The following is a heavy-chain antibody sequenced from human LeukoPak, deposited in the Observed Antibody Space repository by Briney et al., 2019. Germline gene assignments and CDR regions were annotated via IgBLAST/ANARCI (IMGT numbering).Heavy chain of an antibody. D-gene: IGHD1-26*01. J-gene: IGHJ4*02. CDR1: GFTITNYA. CDR3: AKDRSIGTYYTFDH. CDR2: ISASGVMT. V-gene: IGHV3-23*01. Sequence: PGGSLRLSCAASGFTITNYAMTWVRQAPGKGLEWVSSISASGVMTYYADSVKGRFTVSRDNSKNSLYLQMSSLTAADTAVYYCAKDRSIGTYYTFDHWGQGTLVTVSS.